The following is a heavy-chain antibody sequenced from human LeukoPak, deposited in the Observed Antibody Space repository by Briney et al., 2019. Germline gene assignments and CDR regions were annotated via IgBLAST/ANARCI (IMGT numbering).Heavy chain of an antibody. V-gene: IGHV3-7*01. CDR1: GFTFSRYW. Sequence: GGSLRLSCAASGFTFSRYWVSWVRQAPGKGLEWVGKIKEDGSEKYYADSVRGRLTISRDNAKNSLYLQINSLRADDTGVYYCTREIAVAGDYWGQGTLVTVSS. CDR3: TREIAVAGDY. CDR2: IKEDGSEK. J-gene: IGHJ4*02. D-gene: IGHD6-19*01.